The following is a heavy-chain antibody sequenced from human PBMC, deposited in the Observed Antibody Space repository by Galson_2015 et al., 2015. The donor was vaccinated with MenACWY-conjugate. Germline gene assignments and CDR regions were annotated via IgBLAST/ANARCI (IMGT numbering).Heavy chain of an antibody. V-gene: IGHV3-7*01. Sequence: SCATSGFTFSNSWMGWVRQAPGKGLEWVANIKQDGSGKYYVDSVKGRFIISRDNAKNSLYLQMDSLRAEDTAVYFCARAKEQWLSKTFDVWGQGTLVTVSS. CDR1: GFTFSNSW. J-gene: IGHJ3*01. CDR2: IKQDGSGK. CDR3: ARAKEQWLSKTFDV. D-gene: IGHD6-19*01.